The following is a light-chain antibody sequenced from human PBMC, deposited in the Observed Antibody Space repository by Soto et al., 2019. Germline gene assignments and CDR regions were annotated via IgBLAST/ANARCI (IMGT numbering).Light chain of an antibody. Sequence: EVVLTQSPGTVSLSPGERASLSCRASQSVRSTYLAWYQQKPGQAPRLLIYGASSRATGIPDRFSGSGSGTDLTLAISRLEPEDFAIYFCQQYGSSPFTFGGGTKVEIK. V-gene: IGKV3-20*01. CDR2: GAS. CDR1: QSVRSTY. CDR3: QQYGSSPFT. J-gene: IGKJ4*01.